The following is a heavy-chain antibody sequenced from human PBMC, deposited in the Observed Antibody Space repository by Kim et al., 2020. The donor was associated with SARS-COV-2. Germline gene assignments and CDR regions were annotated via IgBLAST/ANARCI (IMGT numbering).Heavy chain of an antibody. CDR2: INHSGST. J-gene: IGHJ1*01. CDR1: GGSFSGYY. Sequence: SETLSLTCAVYGGSFSGYYWSWIRQPPGKGLEWIGEINHSGSTNYNPSLKSRVTVSVDTSKNQISLKLNSVTAADTAVYYCARGSTRYFDSSGWYFQNWG. D-gene: IGHD3-22*01. V-gene: IGHV4-34*01. CDR3: ARGSTRYFDSSGWYFQN.